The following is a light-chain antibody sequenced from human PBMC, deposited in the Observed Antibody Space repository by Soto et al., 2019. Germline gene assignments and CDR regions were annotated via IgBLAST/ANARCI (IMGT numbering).Light chain of an antibody. CDR3: QQSYSYPLT. V-gene: IGKV1-39*01. CDR2: AAS. Sequence: DIQMTQSPSSLSASVGDRVTITCRASQSISSCLAWYQQKPGKAPKLLIYAASNLESGVPSRFGGSGSGTDFTLTISSLHPDDFATYYCQQSYSYPLTFGGGTKVDIK. CDR1: QSISSC. J-gene: IGKJ4*01.